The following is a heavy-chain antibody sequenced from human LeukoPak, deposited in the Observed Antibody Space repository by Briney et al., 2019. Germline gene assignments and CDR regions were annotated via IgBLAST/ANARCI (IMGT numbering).Heavy chain of an antibody. CDR1: GYTFTSYG. D-gene: IGHD1-1*01. Sequence: ASVKVSCKASGYTFTSYGISWVRQAPGQRLEWMGGISAYNGNANYAQKLQGRVTMTTDTSTSTAYMELRSLRSDDAAVYYCARDLHTRTRHYYYGMDVWGQGTTVTVSS. V-gene: IGHV1-18*01. J-gene: IGHJ6*02. CDR3: ARDLHTRTRHYYYGMDV. CDR2: ISAYNGNA.